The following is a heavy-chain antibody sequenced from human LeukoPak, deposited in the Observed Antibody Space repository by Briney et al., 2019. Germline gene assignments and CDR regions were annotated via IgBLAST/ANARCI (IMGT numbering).Heavy chain of an antibody. CDR3: AREAPYSTSSDWFDP. D-gene: IGHD6-6*01. J-gene: IGHJ5*02. Sequence: ASVKVSCKASGYTFTNYYIHWVRQAPGQGLEWMGWINPNSGGTNSAQKFQGRVTMTRDTSISTAYMDLSRLRSDDTAVYYCAREAPYSTSSDWFDPWGQGTLVTVSS. CDR2: INPNSGGT. V-gene: IGHV1-2*02. CDR1: GYTFTNYY.